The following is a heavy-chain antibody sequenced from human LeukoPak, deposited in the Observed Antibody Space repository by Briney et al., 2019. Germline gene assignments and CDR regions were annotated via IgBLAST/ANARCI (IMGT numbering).Heavy chain of an antibody. V-gene: IGHV3-53*01. D-gene: IGHD1-26*01. CDR1: GFTISSPY. J-gene: IGHJ4*02. Sequence: GVSLRLSCAASGFTISSPYMNWVRQAPGKGLEWVSVIASGASTYYADSVKGRFTISRDSSKNTLYLQMNSLRAEDTAVYYCASMYGGSYFDYWGQGTLVTVSS. CDR3: ASMYGGSYFDY. CDR2: IASGAST.